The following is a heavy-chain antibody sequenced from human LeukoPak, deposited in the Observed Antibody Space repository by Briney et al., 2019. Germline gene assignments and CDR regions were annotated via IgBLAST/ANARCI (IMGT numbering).Heavy chain of an antibody. CDR2: INHSGST. CDR3: ARDPIVGATGAVY. Sequence: PSETLSLTCAVYGGSFSGYYWSWIRQPPGKGLEWIGEINHSGSTNYNPSLKSRVTISVDTSKNQFSLKLSSVTAADTAVYYCARDPIVGATGAVYWGQGTLVTVSS. J-gene: IGHJ4*02. CDR1: GGSFSGYY. D-gene: IGHD1-26*01. V-gene: IGHV4-34*01.